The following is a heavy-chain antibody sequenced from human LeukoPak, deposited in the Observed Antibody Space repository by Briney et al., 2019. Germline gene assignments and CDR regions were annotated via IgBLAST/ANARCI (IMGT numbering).Heavy chain of an antibody. D-gene: IGHD3-10*01. CDR1: GYSFNSHH. J-gene: IGHJ6*02. V-gene: IGHV1-46*02. CDR3: ARDSGNFHYDMDV. Sequence: ASVKVSCKTSGYSFNSHHVHWVRQAPGQGLEWMGVKFSHDGTTSYTQSFQGRLTMTRDTSTSTVYMELSSLRSEDTAVYYCARDSGNFHYDMDVWGQGTTVIVSS. CDR2: KFSHDGTT.